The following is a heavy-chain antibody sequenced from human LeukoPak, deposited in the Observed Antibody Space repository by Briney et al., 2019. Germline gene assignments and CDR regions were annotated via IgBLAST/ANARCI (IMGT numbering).Heavy chain of an antibody. Sequence: GGSLRLSCAASGFPFSRFWMNWVRQAPGKGLEWVANINEDGSEKYYVDSVKGRFSISRDNAKNSLYLQMSSLRVEDTAVYYCASWAGNTQSDSWSGPFDYWGQGSLVTVSS. V-gene: IGHV3-7*01. CDR3: ASWAGNTQSDSWSGPFDY. J-gene: IGHJ4*02. CDR1: GFPFSRFW. CDR2: INEDGSEK. D-gene: IGHD3-3*01.